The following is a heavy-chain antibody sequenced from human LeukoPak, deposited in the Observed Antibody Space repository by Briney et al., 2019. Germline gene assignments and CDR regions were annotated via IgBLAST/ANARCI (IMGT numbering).Heavy chain of an antibody. V-gene: IGHV3-23*01. CDR2: ISGSGVST. D-gene: IGHD1-26*01. J-gene: IGHJ4*02. CDR3: AKDVGKWESLHFFDY. CDR1: GFTLSTNA. Sequence: GGSLRLSCLTSGFTLSTNAMSWVRQAPGKGLEWISGISGSGVSTYYADSVKGRFTISRDDSRNTLYLQMNSLRGDDTAVYYCAKDVGKWESLHFFDYWGQGTLVTVSS.